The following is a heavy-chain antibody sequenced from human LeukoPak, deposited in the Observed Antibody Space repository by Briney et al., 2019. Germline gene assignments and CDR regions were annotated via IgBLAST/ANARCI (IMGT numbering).Heavy chain of an antibody. CDR1: GYSLTNYY. V-gene: IGHV1-46*01. D-gene: IGHD5-12*01. CDR3: ARGAPTTRIGAGRFDY. CDR2: INPSGGST. Sequence: ASVKVSCQAFGYSLTNYYVHWVRQAPGQGLEWMGEINPSGGSTSYAQKFQGRITVTRDTYTNTVYMDLSSLRSEDTATYYCARGAPTTRIGAGRFDYWGQGSLLTVAS. J-gene: IGHJ4*02.